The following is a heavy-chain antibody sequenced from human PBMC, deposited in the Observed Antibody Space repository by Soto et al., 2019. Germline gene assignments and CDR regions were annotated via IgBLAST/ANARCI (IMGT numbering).Heavy chain of an antibody. Sequence: EVQLVESGGGLVQPGGSLRLSCEASGFTFRNYDMHWVRQGTGKGLEWVSGISAAGDPDYADSVEGRFTISRENAQNSLFLQRNSLRAGDTAVYYFARTDRDFYGLDVWGQGTTVIVSS. CDR1: GFTFRNYD. CDR2: ISAAGDP. V-gene: IGHV3-13*05. CDR3: ARTDRDFYGLDV. J-gene: IGHJ6*02.